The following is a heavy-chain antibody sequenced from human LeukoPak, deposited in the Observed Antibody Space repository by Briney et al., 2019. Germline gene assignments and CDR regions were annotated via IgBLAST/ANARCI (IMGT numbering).Heavy chain of an antibody. CDR3: AKAQPLGYCSSTSCYPLDY. D-gene: IGHD2-2*01. CDR1: GFTFSSYA. CDR2: ISYDGSNK. Sequence: GGSLRLSCAASGFTFSSYAMHWVRQAPGKGLEWVAVISYDGSNKYYADSVKGRFTISRDNSKNTLYLQMNSLRAEDTAVYYCAKAQPLGYCSSTSCYPLDYWGQGTLVTVSS. J-gene: IGHJ4*02. V-gene: IGHV3-30-3*01.